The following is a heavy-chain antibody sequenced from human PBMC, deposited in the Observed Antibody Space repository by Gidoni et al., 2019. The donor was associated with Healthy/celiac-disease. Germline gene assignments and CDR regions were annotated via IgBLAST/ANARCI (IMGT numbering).Heavy chain of an antibody. CDR2: ISAYNGNT. J-gene: IGHJ3*02. D-gene: IGHD2-15*01. Sequence: QVQLVQSGAEVKKPGASVKVSCKASGYTFTSYGISWVRQAPGQGLEWMGWISAYNGNTNYAQKLQGRVTMTTDTSKSTAYMELRSLRSDDTAVYYCARVTGDIVVVVATKGAFDIWGQGTMVTVSS. V-gene: IGHV1-18*04. CDR3: ARVTGDIVVVVATKGAFDI. CDR1: GYTFTSYG.